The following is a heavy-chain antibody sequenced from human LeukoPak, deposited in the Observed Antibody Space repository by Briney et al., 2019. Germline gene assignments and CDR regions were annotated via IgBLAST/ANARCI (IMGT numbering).Heavy chain of an antibody. D-gene: IGHD3-9*01. V-gene: IGHV4-61*02. J-gene: IGHJ3*02. CDR1: GDSIHSRSYY. CDR3: TLKNVILTTRGTFDI. CDR2: IYRSGTT. Sequence: SETLSLTCTVSGDSIHSRSYYWTWIRQPAGKRPEWIGRIYRSGTTNYNPSLKSRVTISLHTSQNQFSLNLTSVTAADTAVYYCTLKNVILTTRGTFDIWGQGTLVTVSS.